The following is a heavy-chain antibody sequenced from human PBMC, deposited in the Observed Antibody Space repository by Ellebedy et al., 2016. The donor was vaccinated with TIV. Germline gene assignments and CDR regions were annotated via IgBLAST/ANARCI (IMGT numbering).Heavy chain of an antibody. Sequence: AVSVKVSCKASGYRFSFYAMHWVRQAPGQRLEWMGWINNGNANRKYSQKFQGRVTFTRDTSASTAYMELSSLRFEDTAVYYCARASLLTCTKGVCNPSTPLHYWGQGTLVTVSS. CDR1: GYRFSFYA. J-gene: IGHJ4*02. CDR2: INNGNANR. D-gene: IGHD2-8*01. CDR3: ARASLLTCTKGVCNPSTPLHY. V-gene: IGHV1-3*04.